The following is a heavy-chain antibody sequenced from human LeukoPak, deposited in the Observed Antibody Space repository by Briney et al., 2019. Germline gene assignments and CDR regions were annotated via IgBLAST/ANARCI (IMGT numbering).Heavy chain of an antibody. J-gene: IGHJ5*02. CDR1: GFTFSSYE. V-gene: IGHV3-48*03. CDR2: ISSSGSTI. CDR3: ARDRRFDSSGYYGNWFDP. D-gene: IGHD3-22*01. Sequence: PGGSLRLSCAASGFTFSSYEMNWVRQAPGKGLEWVSYISSSGSTIYYAGSVKGRFTISRDNAKNSLYLQMNSLRAEDTAVYYCARDRRFDSSGYYGNWFDPWGQGTLVTVSS.